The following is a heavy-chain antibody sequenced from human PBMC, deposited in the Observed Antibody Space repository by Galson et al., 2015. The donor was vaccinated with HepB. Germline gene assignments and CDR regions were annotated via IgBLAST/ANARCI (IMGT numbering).Heavy chain of an antibody. CDR3: ARDYYYDSSGYYPTPGY. Sequence: SVKVSCKASGYTFTSYYMHWVRQAPGQGLEWMGIINPSGGSTSYAQKFQGRVTMTRDTSTSTVYMELSSLRSEDTAVYYCARDYYYDSSGYYPTPGYWGQGTLVTVSS. CDR1: GYTFTSYY. V-gene: IGHV1-46*01. CDR2: INPSGGST. J-gene: IGHJ4*02. D-gene: IGHD3-22*01.